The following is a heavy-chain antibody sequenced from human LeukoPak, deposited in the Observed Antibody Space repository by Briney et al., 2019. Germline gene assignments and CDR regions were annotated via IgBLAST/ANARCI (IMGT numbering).Heavy chain of an antibody. J-gene: IGHJ4*02. CDR3: CSGYDRIDY. D-gene: IGHD5-12*01. CDR1: GFTFSSYA. V-gene: IGHV3-30-3*01. CDR2: ISYDGSNK. Sequence: GGSLRLSCAASGFTFSSYAMHWVRQAPGKGLEWVAVISYDGSNKYYADSVKGRFTISRDNSKNTLYLQMNSLKTEDTAVYYCCSGYDRIDYWGQGTLVTVSS.